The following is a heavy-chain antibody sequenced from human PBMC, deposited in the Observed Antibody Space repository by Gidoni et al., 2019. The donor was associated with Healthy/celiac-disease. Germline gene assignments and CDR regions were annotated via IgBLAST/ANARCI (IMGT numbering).Heavy chain of an antibody. CDR2: ISGSGGST. V-gene: IGHV3-23*01. CDR1: GFTFSSYA. Sequence: EVQLLESGGGLVQPGGSPTRSCAASGFTFSSYAMSWVRQAPGQWLEWVSAISGSGGSTYYADSVKGRFTISRDNSKNTLYLQMNSLRAEDTAVYYCAKDSRKAAALHNFDYWGQGTLFTVSS. CDR3: AKDSRKAAALHNFDY. D-gene: IGHD6-13*01. J-gene: IGHJ4*02.